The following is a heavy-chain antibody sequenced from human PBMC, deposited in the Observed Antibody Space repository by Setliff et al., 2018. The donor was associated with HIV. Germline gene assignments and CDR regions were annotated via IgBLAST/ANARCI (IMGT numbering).Heavy chain of an antibody. J-gene: IGHJ5*02. V-gene: IGHV4-59*06. CDR3: ASEGFGVDH. CDR1: GDSISNYY. Sequence: SETLSLTCTVSGDSISNYYWSWIRQHPGKGLEWIGFISYSGSTYYNPSLKSRVAISVDTSKNQFSLKLSSVTAADTAVYYCASEGFGVDHWGQGTLVTVSS. CDR2: ISYSGST. D-gene: IGHD3-10*01.